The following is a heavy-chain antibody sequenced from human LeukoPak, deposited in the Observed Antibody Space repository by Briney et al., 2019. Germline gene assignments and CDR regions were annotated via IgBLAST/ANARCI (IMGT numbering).Heavy chain of an antibody. D-gene: IGHD1-26*01. V-gene: IGHV1-69*05. CDR1: GGTFSSYA. Sequence: GASVKVSCKASGGTFSSYAISWVRQAPGQGLEWMGGIIPIFGTANYAQKFQGRVTITTDESTSTAYMELSSLRSEDTVVYYCARGDSGSYFFDYWGQGTLVTVSS. CDR2: IIPIFGTA. CDR3: ARGDSGSYFFDY. J-gene: IGHJ4*02.